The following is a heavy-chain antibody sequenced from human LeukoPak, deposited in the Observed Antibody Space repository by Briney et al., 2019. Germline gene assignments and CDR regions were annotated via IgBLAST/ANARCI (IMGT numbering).Heavy chain of an antibody. V-gene: IGHV3-66*01. CDR1: GFTVSINS. J-gene: IGHJ4*02. CDR3: ARVFPYTVTTLGY. CDR2: IYSGGNT. Sequence: PGGSLRLSCTVSGFTVSINSMSWVRQAPGKGLEWVSFIYSGGNTHYSDSVKGRFTISRDNAKNTLYLQMNSLRVEDTAVYYCARVFPYTVTTLGYWGRGTLVTVSS. D-gene: IGHD4-17*01.